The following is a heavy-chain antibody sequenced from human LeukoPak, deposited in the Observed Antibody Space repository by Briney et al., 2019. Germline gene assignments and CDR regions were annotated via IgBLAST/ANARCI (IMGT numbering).Heavy chain of an antibody. J-gene: IGHJ4*02. Sequence: PSETLSLTCAVYGGSFSSYYWGWIRQPPGEGLEWIGSIYYSGSTYYNPSLKSRVTISVDTSKNQFSLKLSSVTAADTAVYYCARIQEEWLLPYFDYWGQGTLVTVSS. CDR1: GGSFSSYY. D-gene: IGHD3-3*01. CDR3: ARIQEEWLLPYFDY. CDR2: IYYSGST. V-gene: IGHV4-39*07.